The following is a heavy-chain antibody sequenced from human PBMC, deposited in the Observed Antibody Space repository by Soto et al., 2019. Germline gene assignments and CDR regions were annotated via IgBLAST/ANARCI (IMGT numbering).Heavy chain of an antibody. Sequence: SETLSLTCTVSGGSISSGDYYWSWIRQPRGKGLEWIGYIYYSGSTYYNPSLKSRVTISVDTSKNQFSLKLSSVTAADTAVYYCARVGGGYCISTSCPNWFDPWGQGTLVTVSS. J-gene: IGHJ5*02. V-gene: IGHV4-30-4*01. CDR2: IYYSGST. D-gene: IGHD2-2*01. CDR3: ARVGGGYCISTSCPNWFDP. CDR1: GGSISSGDYY.